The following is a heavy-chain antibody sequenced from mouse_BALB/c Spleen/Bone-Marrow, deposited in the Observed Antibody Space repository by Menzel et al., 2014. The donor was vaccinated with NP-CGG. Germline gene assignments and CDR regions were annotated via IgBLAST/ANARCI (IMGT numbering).Heavy chain of an antibody. J-gene: IGHJ4*01. CDR3: ARWASSMYY. V-gene: IGHV1-14*01. Sequence: EVKLVESGPELVKPGASVKMSCKASGYTFTSYVMHWVKQKPGQGLEWIGYINPYNDGTKYNEKFKGKATLTSDKSSSTGYMELSSLTSEDSAVYYCARWASSMYYWGQGTSVTGSS. CDR2: INPYNDGT. CDR1: GYTFTSYV. D-gene: IGHD6-1*01.